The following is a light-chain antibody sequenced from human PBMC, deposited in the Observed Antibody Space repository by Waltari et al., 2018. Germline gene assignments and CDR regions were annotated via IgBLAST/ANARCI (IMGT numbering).Light chain of an antibody. J-gene: IGLJ1*01. CDR1: SSDVGGYNY. V-gene: IGLV2-14*01. CDR3: SSYTSSSTLV. CDR2: EVS. Sequence: QSALTQPASVSGSPGQSITISCTGTSSDVGGYNYASWYQQHPGKAPKLMIYEVSNRPSGVSNRVSGSKSGNTASLTISGLQAEDEADYCCSSYTSSSTLVFGTGTKVTVL.